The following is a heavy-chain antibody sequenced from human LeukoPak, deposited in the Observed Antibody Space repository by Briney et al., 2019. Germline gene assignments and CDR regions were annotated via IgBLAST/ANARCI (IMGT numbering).Heavy chain of an antibody. CDR1: GFTVSSNY. V-gene: IGHV3-53*01. CDR3: ARVNSGYCDY. D-gene: IGHD3-22*01. CDR2: IYSGGST. Sequence: GGSLRLSCAASGFTVSSNYMSWVRQAPGKGLEWVSVIYSGGSTYYADSVKGRFTISRDNSKNTLYFQMASLRAEDTAVYYCARVNSGYCDYWGQGTLVTVSS. J-gene: IGHJ4*02.